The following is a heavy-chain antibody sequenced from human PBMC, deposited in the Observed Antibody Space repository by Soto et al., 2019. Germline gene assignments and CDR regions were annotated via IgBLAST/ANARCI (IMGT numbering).Heavy chain of an antibody. V-gene: IGHV4-4*02. D-gene: IGHD3-16*01. J-gene: IGHJ6*02. CDR2: IYHSGST. CDR3: AREEITDYYYVMDV. CDR1: GCSISSSNW. Sequence: PSETLSLTCTFSGCSISSSNWWSWVRQPPGKGLEWIGEIYHSGSTNYSPSLKSRVAVSVDTSKNQFSLKLSSVTAADTAVYYCAREEITDYYYVMDVWGQGTTVPVSS.